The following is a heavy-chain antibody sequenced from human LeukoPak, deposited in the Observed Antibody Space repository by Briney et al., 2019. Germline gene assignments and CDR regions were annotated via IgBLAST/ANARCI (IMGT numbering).Heavy chain of an antibody. CDR3: ARDKGGVSLPGTFDI. CDR2: ISSSSSYI. V-gene: IGHV3-21*01. D-gene: IGHD3-10*01. CDR1: GFTFSSYS. J-gene: IGHJ3*02. Sequence: KPGGSLRLSCAASGFTFSSYSMNWVRQAPGKGLEWVSSISSSSSYIYYADSVKGRFTISRDNAKNTLYLQMNSLRAEDTAVYYCARDKGGVSLPGTFDIWGQGTMVTVSS.